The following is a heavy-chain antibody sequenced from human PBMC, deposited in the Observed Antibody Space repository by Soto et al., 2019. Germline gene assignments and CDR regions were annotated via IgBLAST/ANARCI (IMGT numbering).Heavy chain of an antibody. Sequence: EVQLVESGGGLVQPGGSLRLSCEASGFTFSSYWMSWVRQAPGKGLEWVANIKQDGSEKYYVDSVKGRFTIFRDNAENSLFLQMSSLRAEDTAVYYCARETVELATNGWGQGTLVTVSS. V-gene: IGHV3-7*01. CDR1: GFTFSSYW. CDR3: ARETVELATNG. CDR2: IKQDGSEK. D-gene: IGHD5-12*01. J-gene: IGHJ4*02.